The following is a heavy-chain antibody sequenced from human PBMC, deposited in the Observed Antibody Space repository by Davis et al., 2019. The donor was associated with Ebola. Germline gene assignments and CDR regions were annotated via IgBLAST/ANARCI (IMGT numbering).Heavy chain of an antibody. CDR1: GGSFSGYY. CDR2: INHSGST. V-gene: IGHV4-34*01. CDR3: ASVVPAAGGDY. D-gene: IGHD2-2*01. J-gene: IGHJ4*02. Sequence: SETLSLTCAVYGGSFSGYYWSWIRQPPGKGLEWIGEINHSGSTNHNPSLKSRVTISVDTSKNQFSLKLSSVTAADTAVYYCASVVPAAGGDYWGQGTLVTVSS.